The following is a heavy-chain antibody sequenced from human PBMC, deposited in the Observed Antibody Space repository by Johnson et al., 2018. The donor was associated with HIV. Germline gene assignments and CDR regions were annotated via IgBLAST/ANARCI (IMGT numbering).Heavy chain of an antibody. CDR3: AKESKWESRTPHAFDM. CDR2: ISCGGRT. J-gene: IGHJ3*02. CDR1: GFSVSTSY. V-gene: IGHV3-66*01. D-gene: IGHD1-26*01. Sequence: EVQLVESGGDLVQPGGSLRLSCAASGFSVSTSYMTWVRQAPGKGLAWVSSISCGGRTYYADTVKGRFTISRDNSKNTLYLQMNSLRVEDTAVYYCAKESKWESRTPHAFDMWGQGTMVTVSS.